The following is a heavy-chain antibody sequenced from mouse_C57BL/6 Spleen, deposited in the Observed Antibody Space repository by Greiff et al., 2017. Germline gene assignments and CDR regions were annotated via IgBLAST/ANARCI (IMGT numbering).Heavy chain of an antibody. J-gene: IGHJ2*01. CDR1: GYTFTSYW. Sequence: VQLQQPGAELVRPGSSVKLSCKASGYTFTSYWMHWVKQRPIQGLEWIGNIDPSDSETHYNQKFKDKATLTVDKSSSTAYMQLSSLTSEDSAVYYCAVPIMYYYGSSSYWGQGTTLTVSS. CDR3: AVPIMYYYGSSSY. D-gene: IGHD1-1*01. V-gene: IGHV1-52*01. CDR2: IDPSDSET.